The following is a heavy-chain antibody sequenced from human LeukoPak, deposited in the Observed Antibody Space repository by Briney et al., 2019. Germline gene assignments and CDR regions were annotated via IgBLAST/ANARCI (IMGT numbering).Heavy chain of an antibody. CDR1: GYTFTSNY. V-gene: IGHV1-46*01. CDR3: ARDEGYGDYGGFDY. Sequence: ASVKVSCKASGYTFTSNYMHWVRQAPGQGLEWMGIINPSVGSTSYGQKFQGRVTMTRDTSTSTVYMELSSLRSDDTVVYYCARDEGYGDYGGFDYWGQGTLVTVSS. D-gene: IGHD4-17*01. J-gene: IGHJ4*02. CDR2: INPSVGST.